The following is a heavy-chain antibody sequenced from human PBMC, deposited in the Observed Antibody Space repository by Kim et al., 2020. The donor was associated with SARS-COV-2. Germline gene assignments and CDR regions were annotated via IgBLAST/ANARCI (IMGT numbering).Heavy chain of an antibody. CDR3: ARNRFSGSYPDYYYGMDV. Sequence: GRVTITRDTSASTAYMELSSLRSEDTAVYYCARNRFSGSYPDYYYGMDVWGQGTTVTVSS. D-gene: IGHD3-10*01. J-gene: IGHJ6*02. V-gene: IGHV1-3*01.